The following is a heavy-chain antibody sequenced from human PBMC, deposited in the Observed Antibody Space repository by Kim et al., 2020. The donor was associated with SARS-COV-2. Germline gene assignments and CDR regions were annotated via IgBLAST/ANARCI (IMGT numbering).Heavy chain of an antibody. CDR3: ARASYYYDSRPDY. Sequence: YADSVKGRFTISRDNSKNTLYLQMNSLRAEDTAVYYCARASYYYDSRPDYWGQGTLVTVSS. V-gene: IGHV3-30*01. D-gene: IGHD3-22*01. J-gene: IGHJ4*02.